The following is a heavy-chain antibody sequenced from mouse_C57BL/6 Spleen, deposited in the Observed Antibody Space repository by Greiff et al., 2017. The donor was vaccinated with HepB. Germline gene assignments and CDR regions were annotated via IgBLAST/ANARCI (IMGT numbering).Heavy chain of an antibody. J-gene: IGHJ1*03. CDR2: IWRGGST. D-gene: IGHD1-1*01. CDR3: ATITTVVATGYFDV. V-gene: IGHV2-5*01. Sequence: QVQLQQSGPGLVQPSQRLSITCTVSGFSLTSYGVHWVRQSPGKGLEWLGVIWRGGSTDYNAAFMSRLSITKDNSKSQVFFKMNSLQADDTAIYYCATITTVVATGYFDVWGTGTTVTVSS. CDR1: GFSLTSYG.